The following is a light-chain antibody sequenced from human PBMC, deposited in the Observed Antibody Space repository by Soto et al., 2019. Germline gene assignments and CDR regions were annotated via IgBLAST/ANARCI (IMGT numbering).Light chain of an antibody. V-gene: IGKV3-20*01. Sequence: EIVLTQSPGTLSLSPGERATLSCRASQSVSSSYLAWYQQTPGQAPRLLIYGASSWATGIPDRFSGSGSGTDFTLTISSLEPEDFAVYYCQQYRSSPRTFGQGTKLEIK. CDR3: QQYRSSPRT. J-gene: IGKJ2*01. CDR2: GAS. CDR1: QSVSSSY.